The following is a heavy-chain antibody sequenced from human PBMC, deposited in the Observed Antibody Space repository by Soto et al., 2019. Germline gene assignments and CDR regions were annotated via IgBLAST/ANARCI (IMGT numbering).Heavy chain of an antibody. CDR3: TTNYSDSSGYDNWFDP. Sequence: PGGSLRLSCTASGFTFVDYAMSWFRQAPGKGLEWVGFIRSKAYGGTTEYAASVKGRFTISRDDSKSIAYLQMNSLKTEDTAVYYCTTNYSDSSGYDNWFDPWGQGTLVSVSS. CDR2: IRSKAYGGTT. D-gene: IGHD3-22*01. J-gene: IGHJ5*02. CDR1: GFTFVDYA. V-gene: IGHV3-49*03.